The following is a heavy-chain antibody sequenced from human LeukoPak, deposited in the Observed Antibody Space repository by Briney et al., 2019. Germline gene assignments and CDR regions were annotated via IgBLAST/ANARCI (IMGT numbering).Heavy chain of an antibody. Sequence: GGSLRLSCAASGFTFSNYNMNWVRQAPGKGLEWVSSISSSSSYIYYADSLKGRFTISRDNANNSLYLQMNSVRAEDTALYYCARGGPNTYYDILTGYDYFYYYGMDVWGQGTTVTVSS. D-gene: IGHD3-9*01. V-gene: IGHV3-21*01. CDR2: ISSSSSYI. CDR3: ARGGPNTYYDILTGYDYFYYYGMDV. CDR1: GFTFSNYN. J-gene: IGHJ6*02.